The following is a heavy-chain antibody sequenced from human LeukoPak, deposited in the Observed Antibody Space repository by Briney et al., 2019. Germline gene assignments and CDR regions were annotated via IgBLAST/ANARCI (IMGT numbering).Heavy chain of an antibody. D-gene: IGHD5-12*01. Sequence: GGSLRLSCVVSGFTFSSYAMSWVRQAPGKGLEWVSGISGSGGSTYYADSVKGRFTISRDNAKNSLFLQMNSLRAEDTALYYCAREGLVAPNAFDVWGQGTMVTVSS. CDR3: AREGLVAPNAFDV. CDR1: GFTFSSYA. J-gene: IGHJ3*01. V-gene: IGHV3-23*01. CDR2: ISGSGGST.